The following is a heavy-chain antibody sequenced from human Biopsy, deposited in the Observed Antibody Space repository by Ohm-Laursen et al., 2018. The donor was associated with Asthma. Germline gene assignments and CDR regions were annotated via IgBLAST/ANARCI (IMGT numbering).Heavy chain of an antibody. D-gene: IGHD4-17*01. CDR3: AKGHGDYVFPYFQH. Sequence: SLRLSCSASGFTFSSFGIHWVRQAPGKGLEWVAVISYDGSDKYYADSVKGRFTISRDNSKNTLYLQMNSLRAEDTVVYYCAKGHGDYVFPYFQHWGQGTLVTVSS. V-gene: IGHV3-30*18. CDR2: ISYDGSDK. J-gene: IGHJ1*01. CDR1: GFTFSSFG.